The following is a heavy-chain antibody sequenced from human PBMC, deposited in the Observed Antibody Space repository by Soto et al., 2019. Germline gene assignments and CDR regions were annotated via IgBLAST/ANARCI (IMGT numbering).Heavy chain of an antibody. CDR1: GGTFSSYA. CDR3: ASIEMATTYYYYYYGMDV. Sequence: SVKVSCKASGGTFSSYAISWVRQAPGQGLEWMGGIIPIFGTANYAQKFQGGVTITADESTSTAYMELSSLRSEDTAVYYCASIEMATTYYYYYYGMDVWGQGTTVTVSS. CDR2: IIPIFGTA. V-gene: IGHV1-69*13. D-gene: IGHD5-12*01. J-gene: IGHJ6*02.